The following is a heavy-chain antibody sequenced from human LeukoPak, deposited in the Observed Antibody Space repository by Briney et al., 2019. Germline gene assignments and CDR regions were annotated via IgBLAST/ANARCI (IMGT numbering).Heavy chain of an antibody. CDR3: ARGPDYYGSGTYYHYFDY. CDR2: IYTGGST. CDR1: GFSFSDYA. Sequence: GGSLRLSCVASGFSFSDYAMTWVRQAPGKGLEWVSVIYTGGSTYYADSVKGRFTISRDNSKNTLYLQMNSLRADDTAVYYCARGPDYYGSGTYYHYFDYWGQGTLVTVSS. J-gene: IGHJ4*02. D-gene: IGHD3-10*01. V-gene: IGHV3-53*01.